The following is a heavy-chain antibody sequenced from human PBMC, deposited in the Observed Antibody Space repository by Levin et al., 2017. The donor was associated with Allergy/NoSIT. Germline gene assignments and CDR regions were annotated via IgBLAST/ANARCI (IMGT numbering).Heavy chain of an antibody. V-gene: IGHV3-30*18. Sequence: GESLKISCAASGFIFSSYGMHWVRQAPGKGLEWVAVISYDGSNKYYADSVKGRFTISRDNSKNTLYLQMNSLRAEDTAVYDCAKVVGSYYAAFDYWGQGTLVTVSS. D-gene: IGHD3-10*01. CDR3: AKVVGSYYAAFDY. CDR1: GFIFSSYG. CDR2: ISYDGSNK. J-gene: IGHJ4*02.